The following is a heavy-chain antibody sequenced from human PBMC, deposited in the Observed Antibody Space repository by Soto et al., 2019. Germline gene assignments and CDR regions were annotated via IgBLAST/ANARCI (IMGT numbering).Heavy chain of an antibody. CDR1: GFTFSSYS. CDR2: ISSSSSYI. CDR3: ARDYQIRYSYGRDAFDI. D-gene: IGHD5-18*01. Sequence: PGGSLRLSCAASGFTFSSYSMNWVRQAPGKGLEWVSSISSSSSYIYYADSVKGRFTISRDNAKNSLYLQMNSLRAEDTAVYYCARDYQIRYSYGRDAFDIWGQGTMVTVSS. J-gene: IGHJ3*02. V-gene: IGHV3-21*01.